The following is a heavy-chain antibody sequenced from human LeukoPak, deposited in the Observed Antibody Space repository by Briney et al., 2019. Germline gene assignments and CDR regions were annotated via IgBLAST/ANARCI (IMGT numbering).Heavy chain of an antibody. CDR2: IRSKANSYAT. V-gene: IGHV3-73*01. D-gene: IGHD3-9*01. Sequence: PGGSLRLSCAASGFTFSGSAMHWVRQASGKGLEWVGRIRSKANSYATAYAASVKGRFTISRDDSKNTAYLQMNSLKTEDTAVYYCTLGSRDILTGYDYWGQGTLVTVSS. J-gene: IGHJ4*02. CDR1: GFTFSGSA. CDR3: TLGSRDILTGYDY.